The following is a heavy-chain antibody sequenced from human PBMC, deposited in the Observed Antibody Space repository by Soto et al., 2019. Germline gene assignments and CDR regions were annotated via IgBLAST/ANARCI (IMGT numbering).Heavy chain of an antibody. V-gene: IGHV4-4*02. CDR3: ARVYCSSTSCYGPYYFDY. Sequence: QVQLQESGPGLVKPSGTLSLTCAVSSGSISSSNWWSWVRQPPGKGLEWIGEIYHSGSTNYNPSRKSRVTISGDKSKNQFSLKLSSVTAADTAVYYCARVYCSSTSCYGPYYFDYWGQGTLVTVSS. D-gene: IGHD2-2*01. CDR1: SGSISSSNW. J-gene: IGHJ4*02. CDR2: IYHSGST.